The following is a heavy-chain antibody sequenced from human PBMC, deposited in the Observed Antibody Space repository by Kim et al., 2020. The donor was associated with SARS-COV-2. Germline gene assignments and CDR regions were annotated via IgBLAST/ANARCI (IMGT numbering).Heavy chain of an antibody. CDR2: ISYDGSNK. D-gene: IGHD5-18*01. Sequence: GGSLRLSCAASGFTFSSYGMHWVRQAPGKGLEWVAVISYDGSNKYYADSVKGRFTISRDNSKNTLYLQMNSLRAEDTAVYYCAKDSRGYSYPGNWFDPWGQGTLVTVSS. V-gene: IGHV3-30*18. CDR1: GFTFSSYG. J-gene: IGHJ5*02. CDR3: AKDSRGYSYPGNWFDP.